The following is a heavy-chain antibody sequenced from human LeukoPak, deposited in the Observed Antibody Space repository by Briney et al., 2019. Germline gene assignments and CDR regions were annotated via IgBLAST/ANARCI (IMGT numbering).Heavy chain of an antibody. CDR3: ARSKGPYCSSTSCYGWFDP. Sequence: SETLSLTCAVYGGSLSGYYWSWIRQPPGKGLEWIGEINHSGSTNYNPSLKSRVTISVDTSKNQFSLKLSSVTAADTAVYYCARSKGPYCSSTSCYGWFDPWGQGTLVTVSS. CDR1: GGSLSGYY. D-gene: IGHD2-2*01. CDR2: INHSGST. V-gene: IGHV4-34*01. J-gene: IGHJ5*02.